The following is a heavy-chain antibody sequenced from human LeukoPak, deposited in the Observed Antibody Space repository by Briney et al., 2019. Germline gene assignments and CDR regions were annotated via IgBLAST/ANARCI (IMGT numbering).Heavy chain of an antibody. CDR1: GGTFSSYA. D-gene: IGHD2-2*01. CDR3: ARDTERPYCSSTSCYGAFDS. V-gene: IGHV1-69*13. J-gene: IGHJ3*02. Sequence: ASVNVSCKASGGTFSSYAISWVRQAPGQGLEWMGGIIPIVGTTNYAQNFQRRVTITADESTRTAYMGLSSLRSEDTSVYYCARDTERPYCSSTSCYGAFDSWGQGTMLTVSS. CDR2: IIPIVGTT.